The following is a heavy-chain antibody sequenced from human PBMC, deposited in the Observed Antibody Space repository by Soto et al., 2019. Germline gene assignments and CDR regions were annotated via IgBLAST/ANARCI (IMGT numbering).Heavy chain of an antibody. CDR3: AREVPPLGDMYNWFDP. CDR2: IYYSGST. D-gene: IGHD3-10*01. CDR1: GGSISSYY. J-gene: IGHJ5*02. V-gene: IGHV4-59*01. Sequence: SETLSLTCTVSGGSISSYYWSWIRQPPGKGLEWIGYIYYSGSTNYNPSLKSRVTISVDTSKNQFSLKLSSVTAADTAVYYCAREVPPLGDMYNWFDPWGQGTLVTVSS.